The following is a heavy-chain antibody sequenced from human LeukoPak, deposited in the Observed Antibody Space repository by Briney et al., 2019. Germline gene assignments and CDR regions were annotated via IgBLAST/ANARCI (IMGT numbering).Heavy chain of an antibody. CDR3: ARDTTPWGYSDL. CDR1: GGSISSYY. V-gene: IGHV4-59*01. J-gene: IGHJ2*01. D-gene: IGHD1-14*01. CDR2: IYYSGST. Sequence: PSETLSLTCTVSGGSISSYYWSWIWQPPGKGLEWIGYIYYSGSTNYNPSLKSRVTISVDTSKNQFSLKLSSVTAADTAVYYCARDTTPWGYSDLWGRGTLVTVSS.